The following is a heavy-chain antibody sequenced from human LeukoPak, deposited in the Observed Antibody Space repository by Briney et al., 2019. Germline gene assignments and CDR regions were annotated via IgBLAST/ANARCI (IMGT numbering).Heavy chain of an antibody. CDR3: ARGSRKAGFDS. V-gene: IGHV4-61*10. CDR2: IDHSGST. J-gene: IGHJ3*02. CDR1: GGSISSGSYY. Sequence: PSETLSLTCTVSGGSISSGSYYWSWIRQPAGKGLEWIGYIDHSGSTNYNPSLKSRVTISLDTSKNQFSLKLSSVTAADTAVYYCARGSRKAGFDSWGQGTMVAVSS.